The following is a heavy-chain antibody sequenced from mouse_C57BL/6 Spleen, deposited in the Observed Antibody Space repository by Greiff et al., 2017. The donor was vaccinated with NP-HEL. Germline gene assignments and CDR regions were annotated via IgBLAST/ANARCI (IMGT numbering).Heavy chain of an antibody. D-gene: IGHD2-4*01. CDR3: AREDYDGSLFDY. V-gene: IGHV1-77*01. CDR2: IYPGSGNT. J-gene: IGHJ2*01. CDR1: GYTFTDYY. Sequence: VQLQQSGAELARPGASVKLSCKASGYTFTDYYINWVKQRTGQGLEWIGEIYPGSGNTYYNEKFKGKATLTADKSSSTAYMQLSSLTSEDSAVYFCAREDYDGSLFDYWGQGTTLTVSS.